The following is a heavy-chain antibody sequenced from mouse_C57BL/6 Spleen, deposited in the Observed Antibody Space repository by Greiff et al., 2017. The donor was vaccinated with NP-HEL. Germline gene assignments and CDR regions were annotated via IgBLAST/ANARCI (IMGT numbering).Heavy chain of an antibody. Sequence: QVHVKQSGAELVKPGASVKLSCKASGYPFTEYTIPWVKQRSGQGLEWIGWFYPGGGSIKYNEKFKDKATLTADKSSSTVYMELSSLTSEDSAVYFCARHTYYYGSSYYAMDYWGQGTSVTVSS. CDR2: FYPGGGSI. D-gene: IGHD1-1*01. CDR1: GYPFTEYT. CDR3: ARHTYYYGSSYYAMDY. V-gene: IGHV1-62-2*01. J-gene: IGHJ4*01.